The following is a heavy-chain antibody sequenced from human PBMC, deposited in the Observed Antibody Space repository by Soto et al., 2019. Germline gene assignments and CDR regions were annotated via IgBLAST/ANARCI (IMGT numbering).Heavy chain of an antibody. V-gene: IGHV3-66*01. Sequence: EVQLVESGGALVQPGGSLRLSCAVSGFTINSNYMSWVRQAPGKGLEWVSVLSSGGNAYYADFVKGRFTISRDNSKSTLYLQMNSLRAEDTAVYYCAREGDQYYYYYMDVWGKGTTVTVSS. J-gene: IGHJ6*03. CDR2: LSSGGNA. CDR1: GFTINSNY. CDR3: AREGDQYYYYYMDV.